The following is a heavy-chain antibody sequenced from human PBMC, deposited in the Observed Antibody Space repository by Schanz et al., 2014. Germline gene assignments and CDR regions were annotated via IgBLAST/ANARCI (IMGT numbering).Heavy chain of an antibody. D-gene: IGHD2-2*01. Sequence: QVHLVQSGAEVKKPGSSVKVSCKASGGTFSSYSISWVRQAPGQGLEWMGRIIPILGIANYAQKFQGRVTNTADKSTSTAYMDLSSLRPEDTAVYYCARDRRRYCSTASCLHDNWFDPWGQGTLVIVSS. CDR1: GGTFSSYS. J-gene: IGHJ5*02. CDR2: IIPILGIA. CDR3: ARDRRRYCSTASCLHDNWFDP. V-gene: IGHV1-69*04.